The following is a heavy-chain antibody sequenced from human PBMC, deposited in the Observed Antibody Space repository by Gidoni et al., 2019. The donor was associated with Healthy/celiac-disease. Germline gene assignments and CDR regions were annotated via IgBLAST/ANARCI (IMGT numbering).Heavy chain of an antibody. D-gene: IGHD1-26*01. J-gene: IGHJ4*02. CDR1: GYSLSSGYY. CDR3: ARGMRSGSLVDAPRFDY. Sequence: QVQLQESGPGLVKPSETLFPTCAVSGYSLSSGYYWGWLRQPPGKGLEWIGSIYHSGSTYYNPSLKSRVTISVDTSKNQFSLKLSSVTAADTAVYYCARGMRSGSLVDAPRFDYWGQGTLVTVSS. CDR2: IYHSGST. V-gene: IGHV4-38-2*01.